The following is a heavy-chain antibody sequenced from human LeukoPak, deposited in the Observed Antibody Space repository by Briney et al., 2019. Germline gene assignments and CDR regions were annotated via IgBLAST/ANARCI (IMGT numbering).Heavy chain of an antibody. Sequence: PGGSLRLSCAASEFTFSSYWMSWVRQAPGKGLEWVANIKQDGSERNYVDSVKGRFTISRDNAKNSLYLQMDSLRAEDTAVYYCARAGGWYRDYWGQGTLVTVSS. V-gene: IGHV3-7*01. CDR2: IKQDGSER. CDR3: ARAGGWYRDY. D-gene: IGHD6-19*01. CDR1: EFTFSSYW. J-gene: IGHJ4*02.